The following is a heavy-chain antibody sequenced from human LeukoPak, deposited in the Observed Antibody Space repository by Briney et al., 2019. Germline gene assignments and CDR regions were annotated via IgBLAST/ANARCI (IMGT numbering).Heavy chain of an antibody. D-gene: IGHD4-23*01. CDR1: GYSISSGYY. V-gene: IGHV4-38-2*02. Sequence: WETLSLTCTVSGYSISSGYYWGWIRQPPGKGLQWIGTIYHSGSTYYNPSLKSRVTISVDTSKNQFSLKLSSVTAADTAVYYCARHRTTVVTPVDYWGQGTLVTVSS. CDR2: IYHSGST. J-gene: IGHJ4*02. CDR3: ARHRTTVVTPVDY.